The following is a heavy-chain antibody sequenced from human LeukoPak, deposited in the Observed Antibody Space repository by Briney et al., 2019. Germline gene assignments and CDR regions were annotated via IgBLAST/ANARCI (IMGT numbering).Heavy chain of an antibody. J-gene: IGHJ4*01. CDR1: GYTFTAYY. CDR3: ARGREVAGTVGY. D-gene: IGHD6-19*01. Sequence: ASVKVSCKASGYTFTAYYIHWVRQAPGQGLKWIGWINTISGGTNYAQKFQGRVTMTRDTSISTAYMELSRLTSDDTAVYYCARGREVAGTVGYWGHGTLVTVSS. CDR2: INTISGGT. V-gene: IGHV1-2*02.